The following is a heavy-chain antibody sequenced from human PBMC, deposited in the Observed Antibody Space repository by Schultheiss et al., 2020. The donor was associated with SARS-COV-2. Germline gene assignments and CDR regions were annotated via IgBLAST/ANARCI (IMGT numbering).Heavy chain of an antibody. CDR1: GFTFSSYA. V-gene: IGHV3-23*01. D-gene: IGHD6-19*01. CDR2: ISGSGGST. Sequence: GGSLRLSCAASGFTFSSYAMSWVRQAPGKGLEWVSAISGSGGSTYYADSVKGRFTLSRDNSKNTLYLQLNSLRAEDTAVSYCAKNPPPDSMGWYERYFDYWGQGTLVTV. CDR3: AKNPPPDSMGWYERYFDY. J-gene: IGHJ4*02.